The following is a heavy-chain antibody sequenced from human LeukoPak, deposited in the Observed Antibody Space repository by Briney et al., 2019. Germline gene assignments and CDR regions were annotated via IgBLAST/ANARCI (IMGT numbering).Heavy chain of an antibody. J-gene: IGHJ4*02. CDR3: ARRAGAYSHPYDY. Sequence: GGSLRLSCAASGFTFSSYSMNWVRQAPGKGLEWVSLIYSGGSTYYADSVKGRFTISRDNSKNTLYLQMNSLRAEDTAVYYCARRAGAYSHPYDYWGQGTLVTVSS. V-gene: IGHV3-66*04. CDR2: IYSGGST. D-gene: IGHD4/OR15-4a*01. CDR1: GFTFSSYS.